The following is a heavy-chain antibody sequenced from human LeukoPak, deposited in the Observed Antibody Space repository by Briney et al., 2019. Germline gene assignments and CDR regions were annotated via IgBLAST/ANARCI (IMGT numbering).Heavy chain of an antibody. CDR2: IYYSGST. Sequence: PSETLSLTCTLSGGSISSYYWSWIRQPPGKGLEWSGYIYYSGSTNYNPSLKSRVTISVDTSKNQFSLKLSSVTAADTAVYYCARRIRTGLYYYYCYGMDVWGQGTTVTVSS. J-gene: IGHJ6*02. CDR1: GGSISSYY. V-gene: IGHV4-59*08. D-gene: IGHD3/OR15-3a*01. CDR3: ARRIRTGLYYYYCYGMDV.